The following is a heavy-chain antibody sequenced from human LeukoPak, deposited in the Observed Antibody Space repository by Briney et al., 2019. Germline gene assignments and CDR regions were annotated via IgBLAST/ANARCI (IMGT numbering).Heavy chain of an antibody. CDR1: GGTFSSYS. Sequence: SVKVSCKASGGTFSSYSISWVRQAPGQGLEWMGRIIPIFGTANYAQKIQGRVTITTDESTSTAYMELSSLRSEDTAVYYCANGNPYVWGSYDYWGQGTLVTVSS. CDR2: IIPIFGTA. J-gene: IGHJ4*02. D-gene: IGHD3-16*01. V-gene: IGHV1-69*05. CDR3: ANGNPYVWGSYDY.